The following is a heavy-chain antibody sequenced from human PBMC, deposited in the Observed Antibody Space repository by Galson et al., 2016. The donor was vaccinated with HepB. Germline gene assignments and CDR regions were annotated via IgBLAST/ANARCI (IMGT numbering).Heavy chain of an antibody. CDR3: ARDYEGGTYSGHYFRS. J-gene: IGHJ4*02. Sequence: SLRLSCAASGFSFASYGMSCVRQAPGKGLEWVAGISGSGGNSYYADSVKGRFTISRDNSKNTLYLQMNSLRAEDTAVYYCARDYEGGTYSGHYFRSWGQGTLVTVSS. CDR2: ISGSGGNS. V-gene: IGHV3-23*01. D-gene: IGHD1-26*01. CDR1: GFSFASYG.